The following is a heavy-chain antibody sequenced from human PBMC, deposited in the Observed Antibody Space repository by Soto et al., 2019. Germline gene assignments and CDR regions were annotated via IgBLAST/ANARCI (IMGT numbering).Heavy chain of an antibody. CDR1: GFTFSSYG. D-gene: IGHD4-17*01. V-gene: IGHV3-33*01. Sequence: QVQLVESGGGVVQPGRSLRLSCAASGFTFSSYGMHWVRQAPGKGLEWVAVIWYDGSNKYYADSVKGRFTISRDNSKNTLYLQMNSLSAEDTAVYYCARNYGDRDKYYWYFDLWGRGTLVTVSS. J-gene: IGHJ2*01. CDR2: IWYDGSNK. CDR3: ARNYGDRDKYYWYFDL.